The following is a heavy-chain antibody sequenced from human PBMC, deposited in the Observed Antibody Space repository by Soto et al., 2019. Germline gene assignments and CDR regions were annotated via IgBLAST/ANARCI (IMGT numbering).Heavy chain of an antibody. CDR2: IIPIFGTA. D-gene: IGHD3-10*01. J-gene: IGHJ6*02. V-gene: IGHV1-69*12. CDR3: ARRLRSTSGYYYGMDV. CDR1: GGTFSSYA. Sequence: QVQLVQSGAEVKKPGSSVKVSCKASGGTFSSYAISWVRQAPGQGLEWMGGIIPIFGTANYAQKFQGRVTITADESTSTAYMGLSSLRSEDTAVYYCARRLRSTSGYYYGMDVWGQGTTVTVSS.